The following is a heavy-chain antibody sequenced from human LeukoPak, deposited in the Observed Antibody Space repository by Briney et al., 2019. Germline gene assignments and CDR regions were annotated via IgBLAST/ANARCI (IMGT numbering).Heavy chain of an antibody. J-gene: IGHJ4*02. CDR2: ISYDGSNK. V-gene: IGHV3-30-3*01. D-gene: IGHD2/OR15-2a*01. Sequence: GGSLRLSCAASGLPFSTYWMSWVRQAPGKGLEWVAVISYDGSNKYYADSVKGRFTISRDNSKNTLYLRMNSLRAEDTAVYYCARARGRSALFRVFDYWGQGTLVTVSS. CDR1: GLPFSTYW. CDR3: ARARGRSALFRVFDY.